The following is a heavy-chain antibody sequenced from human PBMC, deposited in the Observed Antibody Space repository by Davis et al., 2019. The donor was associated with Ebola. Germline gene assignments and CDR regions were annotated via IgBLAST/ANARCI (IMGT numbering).Heavy chain of an antibody. Sequence: GESLKISCAASGFTFSDAWMNWVRQAPGKGLEWVGRIKSKTDGGTRDYAAPVKGRFVISRDDSKNTVSLQMNGLKSDDTAVYYCASGTGRTDFDYWGQGTLVTVSS. CDR2: IKSKTDGGTR. V-gene: IGHV3-15*01. CDR1: GFTFSDAW. D-gene: IGHD1-14*01. CDR3: ASGTGRTDFDY. J-gene: IGHJ4*02.